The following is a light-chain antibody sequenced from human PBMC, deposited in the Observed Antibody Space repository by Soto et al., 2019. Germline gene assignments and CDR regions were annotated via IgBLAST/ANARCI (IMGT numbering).Light chain of an antibody. Sequence: EIVLTQSPGTLSLSPGERATLSFRASQSVSSSYLAWYQQKPGQAPRLLIYGASSRATGIPDRFSGSGSGIDFTLTLSRLEPEDFAVYYCQQYGSSPPYTFGQGTKLEIK. CDR2: GAS. V-gene: IGKV3-20*01. J-gene: IGKJ2*01. CDR3: QQYGSSPPYT. CDR1: QSVSSSY.